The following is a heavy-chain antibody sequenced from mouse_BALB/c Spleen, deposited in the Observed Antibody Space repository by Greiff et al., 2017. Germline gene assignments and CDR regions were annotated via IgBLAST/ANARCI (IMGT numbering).Heavy chain of an antibody. CDR1: GYTFSSYW. D-gene: IGHD2-4*01. CDR3: AYYDHDRAWFAY. CDR2: ILPGSGST. V-gene: IGHV1-9*01. J-gene: IGHJ3*01. Sequence: VQLQESGAELMKPGASVKISCKATGYTFSSYWIEWVKQRPGHGLEWIGEILPGSGSTNYNEKFKGKATFTADTSSNTAYMQLSSLTSEDSAVYYCAYYDHDRAWFAYWGQGTLVTVSA.